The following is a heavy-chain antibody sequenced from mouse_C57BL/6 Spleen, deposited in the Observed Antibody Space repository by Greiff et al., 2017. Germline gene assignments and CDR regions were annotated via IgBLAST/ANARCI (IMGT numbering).Heavy chain of an antibody. Sequence: VKLMESDAELVKPGASVKISCKVSGYTFTDHTIHWMKQRPEQGLEWIGYIYPRDGSTKYNEKFKGKATLTADKSSRTAYMQLNSLTSEDSAVYFCARRIYYGYDTWFAYWGQGTLVTVSA. J-gene: IGHJ3*01. D-gene: IGHD2-2*01. CDR1: GYTFTDHT. CDR2: IYPRDGST. V-gene: IGHV1-78*01. CDR3: ARRIYYGYDTWFAY.